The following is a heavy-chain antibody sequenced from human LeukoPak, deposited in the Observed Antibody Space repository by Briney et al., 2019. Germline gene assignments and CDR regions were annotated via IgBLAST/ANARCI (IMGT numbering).Heavy chain of an antibody. CDR1: GGSISSSGYY. J-gene: IGHJ5*02. Sequence: SETLSLTCTVSGGSISSSGYYWGWIRQPPGKGLEWIGTVYYAGSTYYNPSLKSRVTISEDTSRNQFSLKLNSVTAADAAVYYCARGSGTYYYDSGGYLNWFDPWGQGILVTVSS. D-gene: IGHD3-22*01. CDR3: ARGSGTYYYDSGGYLNWFDP. CDR2: VYYAGST. V-gene: IGHV4-39*01.